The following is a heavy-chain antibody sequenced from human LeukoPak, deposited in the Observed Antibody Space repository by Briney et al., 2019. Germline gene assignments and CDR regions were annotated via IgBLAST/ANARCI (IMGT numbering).Heavy chain of an antibody. V-gene: IGHV3-20*04. Sequence: GGSLRLSCAASGLTFDDYGMSWVRQAPGKGLEWVSGINWNGGSTGYADSVKGRFTISRDNAKNSLYLQMNSLRAEDTAVYYCARGPDVLRYFDWFDYWGQGTLVTVSS. CDR2: INWNGGST. CDR1: GLTFDDYG. D-gene: IGHD3-9*01. CDR3: ARGPDVLRYFDWFDY. J-gene: IGHJ5*01.